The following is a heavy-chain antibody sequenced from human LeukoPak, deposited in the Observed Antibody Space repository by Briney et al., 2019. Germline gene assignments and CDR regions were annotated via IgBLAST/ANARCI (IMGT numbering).Heavy chain of an antibody. D-gene: IGHD3-22*01. CDR3: ARDAYYYDSSGYYFLDC. CDR1: GDSISSYY. CDR2: IYTRRRT. Sequence: PSETLSLTCTVSGDSISSYYWSWIRQPPPKELQWIGRIYTRRRTNYNPSPHSRLTISVDTSNNKFSLKLDSVSAADTAVYYCARDAYYYDSSGYYFLDCGGQGTQVTVSA. J-gene: IGHJ4*02. V-gene: IGHV4-4*07.